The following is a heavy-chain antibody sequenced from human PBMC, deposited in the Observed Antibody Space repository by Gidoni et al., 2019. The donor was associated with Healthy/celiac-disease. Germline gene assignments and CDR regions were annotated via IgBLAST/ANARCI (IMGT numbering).Heavy chain of an antibody. CDR1: GFTFSSYW. Sequence: EVQLVESGGGLVKPGGSLSLPGAASGFTFSSYWMHWVRQAPGKGLVWVPRINSDGSSTSYADSVKGRFTISRDNAKNTLYLQMNSLRAEDTAVYYCARDPLFRQSAYNWFDPWGQGTLVTVSS. CDR2: INSDGSST. V-gene: IGHV3-74*01. CDR3: ARDPLFRQSAYNWFDP. J-gene: IGHJ5*02. D-gene: IGHD3-10*02.